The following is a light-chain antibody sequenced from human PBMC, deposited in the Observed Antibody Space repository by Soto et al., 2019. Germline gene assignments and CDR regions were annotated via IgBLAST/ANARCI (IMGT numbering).Light chain of an antibody. CDR1: NSNIGAGYD. Sequence: QSALTQPPSVSGAPGQRVTISCTGSNSNIGAGYDVHWYQQLPGTAPKLLIYGNSHRPSGVPDRFSGSKSGTSASLAITGLQAEDEADYYCQSYDSSLSGYVFGTGTKVTV. CDR2: GNS. J-gene: IGLJ1*01. V-gene: IGLV1-40*01. CDR3: QSYDSSLSGYV.